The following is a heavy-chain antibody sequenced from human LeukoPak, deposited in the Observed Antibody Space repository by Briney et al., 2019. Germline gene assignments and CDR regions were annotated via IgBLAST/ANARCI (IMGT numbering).Heavy chain of an antibody. CDR1: GGSISSSSYY. J-gene: IGHJ6*03. D-gene: IGHD5-12*01. CDR3: ARADGGYVYYYYYMDV. V-gene: IGHV4-39*07. CDR2: IYHSGST. Sequence: SETLSLTCTVSGGSISSSSYYWGWIRQPPGKGLEWIGSIYHSGSTYYNPSLKSRVTISVDTSKNQFSLKLSSVTAADTAVYYCARADGGYVYYYYYMDVWGKGTTVTISS.